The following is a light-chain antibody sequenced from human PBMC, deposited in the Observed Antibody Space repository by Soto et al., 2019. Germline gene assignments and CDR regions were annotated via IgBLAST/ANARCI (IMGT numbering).Light chain of an antibody. Sequence: QSALTQPASVSGSPGQSITISCTGTSSDVGAYNSVSWYQQLPGKAPKLMIYEVSNRPSGVSNRFSGSKSGNTASLTISGLQAEDEADYYCSSYTSSSTRVFGSGTKVTVL. V-gene: IGLV2-14*01. J-gene: IGLJ1*01. CDR3: SSYTSSSTRV. CDR1: SSDVGAYNS. CDR2: EVS.